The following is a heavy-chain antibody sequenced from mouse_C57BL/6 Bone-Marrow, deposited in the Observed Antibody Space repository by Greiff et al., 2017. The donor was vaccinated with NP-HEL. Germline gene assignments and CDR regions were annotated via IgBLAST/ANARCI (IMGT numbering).Heavy chain of an antibody. V-gene: IGHV5-4*03. CDR1: GFTFSSYA. CDR3: ARAAYSNYPYAMDY. J-gene: IGHJ4*01. Sequence: EVKLVESGGGLVKPGGSLKLSCAASGFTFSSYAMWVRQTPEKRLEWVATISDGGSYTYYPDNVKGRFTISRDNAKNNLYLQMSHLKSEDTAMYYCARAAYSNYPYAMDYWGQGTSVTVSS. CDR2: ISDGGSYT. D-gene: IGHD2-5*01.